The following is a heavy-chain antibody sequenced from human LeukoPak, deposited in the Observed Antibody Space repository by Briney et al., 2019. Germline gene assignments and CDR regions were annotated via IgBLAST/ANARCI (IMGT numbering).Heavy chain of an antibody. J-gene: IGHJ4*02. CDR1: GLTVSSNH. V-gene: IGHV3-53*01. Sequence: GGSLRLSCAPSGLTVSSNHMSWVRQAPGKGLEWVSIIYSGGSAYYADSVKGRFTISRDNAKNTLYLQMNSLRAEDTAVYYCARTRDFRFEYWGQGILVTVSS. CDR3: ARTRDFRFEY. D-gene: IGHD2-21*02. CDR2: IYSGGSA.